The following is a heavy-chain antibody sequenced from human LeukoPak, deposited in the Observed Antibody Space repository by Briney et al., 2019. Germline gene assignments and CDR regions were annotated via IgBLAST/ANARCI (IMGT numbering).Heavy chain of an antibody. Sequence: GGSLRLSCAASGFTVSSNYMSWVRQAPGKGLEWVSVIYSGGSTYYADSVKGRFASSRDNFKNTLYLQMDSLRAEDTAIYYCARVYGSSYYFDYWGQGTLVTVSS. J-gene: IGHJ4*02. D-gene: IGHD2-15*01. CDR1: GFTVSSNY. CDR3: ARVYGSSYYFDY. CDR2: IYSGGST. V-gene: IGHV3-66*01.